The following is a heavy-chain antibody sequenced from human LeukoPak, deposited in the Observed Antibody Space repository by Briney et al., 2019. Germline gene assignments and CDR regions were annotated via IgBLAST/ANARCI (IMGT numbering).Heavy chain of an antibody. J-gene: IGHJ6*02. CDR1: GGTFSSYA. V-gene: IGHV1-69*04. D-gene: IGHD3-3*01. Sequence: SVMVSCKASGGTFSSYAISWVRQAPGQGLEWMGRIIPILGIANYAQKFQGRVTITADKSTSTAYMELSSLRSEDTAVYYCARQGFLAKFGTFYYYGMDVWGQGTTVTVSS. CDR2: IIPILGIA. CDR3: ARQGFLAKFGTFYYYGMDV.